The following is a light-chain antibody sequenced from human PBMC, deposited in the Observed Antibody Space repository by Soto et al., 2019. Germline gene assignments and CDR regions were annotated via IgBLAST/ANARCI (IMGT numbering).Light chain of an antibody. Sequence: DVQMTHSPSSLSASVGDRVTIICRASQSVSTRLAWYQQKPGKAPKVLIYDASSWAGGVPSRFTGSGSGTEFTLTINSLQPDDFATYYCQQYSVYWTFGQGTKVDI. V-gene: IGKV1-5*02. CDR1: QSVSTR. J-gene: IGKJ1*01. CDR2: DAS. CDR3: QQYSVYWT.